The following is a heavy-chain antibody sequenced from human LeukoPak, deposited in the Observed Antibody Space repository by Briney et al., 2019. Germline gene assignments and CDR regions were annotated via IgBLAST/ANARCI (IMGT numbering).Heavy chain of an antibody. CDR3: ARVRNPRQSIAALSY. CDR2: INPSGGST. V-gene: IGHV1-46*01. Sequence: ASVKVSCKASGYTFTSYYMHWVRPAPGQGLEWMGIINPSGGSTSYAQKFQGRVTMTRDTSISTAYMELSRLRSDDTAVYYCARVRNPRQSIAALSYWGQGTLVTVSS. D-gene: IGHD6-6*01. CDR1: GYTFTSYY. J-gene: IGHJ4*02.